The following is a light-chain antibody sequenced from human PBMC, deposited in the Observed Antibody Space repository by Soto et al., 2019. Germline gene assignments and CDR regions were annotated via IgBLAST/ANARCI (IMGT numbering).Light chain of an antibody. J-gene: IGKJ1*01. Sequence: TQSPDTLSLSPGATATLSCRASQSVSSSVAWYQHKPGQSPRLVVYSGYKRSPGVPARFSGSGSGTDFTLTISSLESDDFAIYYCQQRYSWLRVFGPGTKVDIK. CDR1: QSVSSS. CDR2: SGY. V-gene: IGKV3-11*01. CDR3: QQRYSWLRV.